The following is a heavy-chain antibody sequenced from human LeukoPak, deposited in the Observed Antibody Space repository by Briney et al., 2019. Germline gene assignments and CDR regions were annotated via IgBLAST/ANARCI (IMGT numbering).Heavy chain of an antibody. D-gene: IGHD2-2*01. CDR1: GGSFSGYY. V-gene: IGHV4-34*01. J-gene: IGHJ6*03. CDR2: INHSGST. Sequence: SETLSLTCAVYGGSFSGYYWSWIRQPPGKGLEWIGEINHSGSTNSNPSLKSRVTISVDTSKNQFSLKLSSVTAADTAVYYCARGPLGYCSSTSCYVPRRPRYYYYYMDVWGKGTTVTVSS. CDR3: ARGPLGYCSSTSCYVPRRPRYYYYYMDV.